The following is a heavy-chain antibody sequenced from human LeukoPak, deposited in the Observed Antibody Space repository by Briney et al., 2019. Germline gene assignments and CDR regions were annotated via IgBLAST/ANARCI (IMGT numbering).Heavy chain of an antibody. V-gene: IGHV3-23*01. CDR2: ITEGGGNT. D-gene: IGHD2-15*01. Sequence: GGSVRLSCAACGFIFSRNDMSWVRQAPAKGLDGVAAITEGGGNTYFADSVKGRFSLSREDSKSKLYLQIHSLTAEDTAVYYCAKGGWLEYWGQGTLVTVSS. J-gene: IGHJ4*02. CDR1: GFIFSRND. CDR3: AKGGWLEY.